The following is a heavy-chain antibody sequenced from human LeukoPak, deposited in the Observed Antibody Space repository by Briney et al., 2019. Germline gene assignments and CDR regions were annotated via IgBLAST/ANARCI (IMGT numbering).Heavy chain of an antibody. CDR1: RFTFSSYA. V-gene: IGHV3-23*01. D-gene: IGHD4-17*01. Sequence: GGSLRLSCAASRFTFSSYAMSWVRQAPGKGLEWVSAISGSGGSTYYADSVKGRFTISRDNSKNTLYLQMNSLRAEDTAVYYCANYGDPYYYYYMDVWGKGTTVTVSS. CDR2: ISGSGGST. J-gene: IGHJ6*03. CDR3: ANYGDPYYYYYMDV.